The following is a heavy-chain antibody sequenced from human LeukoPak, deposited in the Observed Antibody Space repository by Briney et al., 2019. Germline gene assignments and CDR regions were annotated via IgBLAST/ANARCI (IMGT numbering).Heavy chain of an antibody. J-gene: IGHJ6*02. D-gene: IGHD2-15*01. CDR1: GYTFTSYY. CDR2: INPSGGST. Sequence: ASVKVSCKASGYTFTSYYMHWVRQAPGQGLEWMGIINPSGGSTSYAQKFQGRVTMTRYTSTSTVYMELSSLRSEDTAVYYCARDPSRGGGRVPGSLGVKPPTKRDYYYGMDVWGQGTTVTVSS. V-gene: IGHV1-46*01. CDR3: ARDPSRGGGRVPGSLGVKPPTKRDYYYGMDV.